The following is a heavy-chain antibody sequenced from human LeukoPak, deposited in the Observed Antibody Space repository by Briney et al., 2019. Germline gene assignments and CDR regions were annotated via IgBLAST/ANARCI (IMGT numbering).Heavy chain of an antibody. CDR3: ARESGYHGSGFDP. J-gene: IGHJ5*02. CDR2: IKSDGSST. V-gene: IGHV3-74*01. Sequence: PGGSLRLSCAASGFTFSSYWMHWVRQAPGKGLVWVSRIKSDGSSTSYADFVKGRFTISRDNAKNTLFLQMNSLRAEDTAVYYCARESGYHGSGFDPWGQETLVIVSS. CDR1: GFTFSSYW. D-gene: IGHD3-10*01.